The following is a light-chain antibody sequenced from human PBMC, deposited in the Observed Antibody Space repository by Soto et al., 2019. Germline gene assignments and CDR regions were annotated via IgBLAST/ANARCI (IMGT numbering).Light chain of an antibody. J-gene: IGLJ3*02. CDR1: SSNIGTNY. Sequence: QSVLTQPPSASGTPGQTVTISSSGSSSNIGTNYVSWYQQLPGTAPRLLIYGNNQRPSGVPDRFSGSRSGTSASLAISGLRSEDEADYYCASWDDSLSGVVFGGGTKVIVL. CDR3: ASWDDSLSGVV. CDR2: GNN. V-gene: IGLV1-47*01.